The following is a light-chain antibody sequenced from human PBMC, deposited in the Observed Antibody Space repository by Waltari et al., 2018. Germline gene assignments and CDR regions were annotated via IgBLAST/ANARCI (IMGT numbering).Light chain of an antibody. CDR2: YND. CDR3: AAWDDRLSGWV. V-gene: IGLV1-36*01. Sequence: QSVLTQPPSASEAARKSVTMSCSGGRSNIGNNAVSWYQQLPGTAPKLLIYYNDQRAPDGSDRFSGSKSGTSASLAISGLQTDDEADYYCAAWDDRLSGWVFGGGTRLTVL. CDR1: RSNIGNNA. J-gene: IGLJ3*02.